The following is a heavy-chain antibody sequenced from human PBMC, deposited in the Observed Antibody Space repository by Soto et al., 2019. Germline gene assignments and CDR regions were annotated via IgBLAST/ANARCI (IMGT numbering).Heavy chain of an antibody. J-gene: IGHJ4*02. CDR2: ISYDGSNK. V-gene: IGHV3-30*18. CDR1: GFTFSSYG. CDR3: AKTGPGYCTNGVCFKFDY. D-gene: IGHD2-8*01. Sequence: PGGSLRLSCAASGFTFSSYGMHWVRQAPGKGLEWVAVISYDGSNKYYADSVKGRFTISRDNSKNTLYLQMNSLRAEDTAVYYCAKTGPGYCTNGVCFKFDYWGQGTLVTVSS.